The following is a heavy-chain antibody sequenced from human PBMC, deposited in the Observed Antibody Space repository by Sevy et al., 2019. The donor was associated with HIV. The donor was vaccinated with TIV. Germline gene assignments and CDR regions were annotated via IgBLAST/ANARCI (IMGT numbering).Heavy chain of an antibody. CDR2: IYYSGST. D-gene: IGHD6-19*01. CDR3: ARGVPSGWYYYYYYMDV. Sequence: SETLSLTCTVSGGSISSYYWSWIRQPPGKGLEWIGYIYYSGSTNYNPSLKSRVTISVDTSKNQFSLKLSSVTAADTAVYYCARGVPSGWYYYYYYMDVWGKGTTVTVSS. J-gene: IGHJ6*03. V-gene: IGHV4-59*08. CDR1: GGSISSYY.